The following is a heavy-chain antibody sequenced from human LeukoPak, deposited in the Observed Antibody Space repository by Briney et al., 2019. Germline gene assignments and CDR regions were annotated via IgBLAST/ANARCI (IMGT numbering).Heavy chain of an antibody. CDR1: GFNFGTST. CDR2: ISDDGRDT. V-gene: IGHV3-21*01. J-gene: IGHJ4*02. D-gene: IGHD2-15*01. CDR3: LRGDTRDY. Sequence: GGSLRLSCAGSGFNFGTSTMTWARQAPGKGLEWVSSISDDGRDTHYSDSVRGRFTISRDNAETSLYLQMNSLRAEDTAIYFCLRGDTRDYWGQGTLVTVSS.